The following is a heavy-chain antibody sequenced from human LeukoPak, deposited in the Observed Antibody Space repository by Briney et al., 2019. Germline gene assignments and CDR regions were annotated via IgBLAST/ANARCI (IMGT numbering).Heavy chain of an antibody. D-gene: IGHD3-10*01. V-gene: IGHV4-59*08. CDR1: GGSTSGYY. CDR3: ARQYYGSGIDY. Sequence: SETLSLTCTVSGGSTSGYYWSWIRQPPGKGLEWIGFIYYTGSTNYNPSLKSRVTISIDTSKNLFSLKLSSVTAADTAVYYCARQYYGSGIDYWGQGTLVTVSS. J-gene: IGHJ4*02. CDR2: IYYTGST.